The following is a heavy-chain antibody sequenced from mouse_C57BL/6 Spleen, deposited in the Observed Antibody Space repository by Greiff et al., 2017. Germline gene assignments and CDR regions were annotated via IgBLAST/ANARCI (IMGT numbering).Heavy chain of an antibody. V-gene: IGHV1-19*01. CDR3: ARTDITTVVDWYFDV. CDR2: INPYNGGT. Sequence: VQLQQSGPVLVKPGASVKMSCKASGYTFTDYYMNWVKQSHGKSLEWIGVINPYNGGTSYNQKFKGKATLTVDKSSSTAYMELNSLTSEDSAVYYCARTDITTVVDWYFDVWGTGTTVTVSS. J-gene: IGHJ1*03. CDR1: GYTFTDYY. D-gene: IGHD1-1*01.